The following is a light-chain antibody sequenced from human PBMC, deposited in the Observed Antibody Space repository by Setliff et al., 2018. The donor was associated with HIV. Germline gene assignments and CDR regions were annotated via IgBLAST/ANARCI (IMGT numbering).Light chain of an antibody. CDR3: QQYYTTRT. V-gene: IGKV3-15*01. J-gene: IGKJ1*01. CDR1: QTVNNN. Sequence: EMVMTQSPATLSVSPGERVTLSCRGSQTVNNNLAWYQQKPGQAPRLLIYGASTRATGIPARFSGSGSGTDFTLTINSLQAEDVAVYYCQQYYTTRTFGHGTKVDIK. CDR2: GAS.